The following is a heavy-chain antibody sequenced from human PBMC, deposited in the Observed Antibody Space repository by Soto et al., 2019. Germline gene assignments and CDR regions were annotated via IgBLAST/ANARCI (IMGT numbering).Heavy chain of an antibody. CDR2: IYYSGST. D-gene: IGHD2-15*01. Sequence: SATLSLTCTVSGGSISSGGYYWSWIRQHPGKGLEWIGYIYYSGSTYYNPSLKSRVTISVDTSKNQFSLKLSSVTAADTAVYYCARDKGQGYCSGGSCPGGYYYGMDVWGQGTTVTVSS. CDR3: ARDKGQGYCSGGSCPGGYYYGMDV. CDR1: GGSISSGGYY. J-gene: IGHJ6*02. V-gene: IGHV4-31*03.